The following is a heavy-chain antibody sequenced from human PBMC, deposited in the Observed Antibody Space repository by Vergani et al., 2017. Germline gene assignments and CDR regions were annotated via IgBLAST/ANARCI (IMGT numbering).Heavy chain of an antibody. J-gene: IGHJ4*02. CDR3: ARGGIYGDYLDFDY. D-gene: IGHD4-17*01. CDR2: IYYTGST. Sequence: QVQLQESGPGLVKPSETLSLTCTVSGGSVSSGSYYWSWNRQPPGKGLEWIGYIYYTGSTNYNPSLKSRVTISVDTSKNQFSLKLSSVTAADTAVYYCARGGIYGDYLDFDYWGQGTLVTVSS. CDR1: GGSVSSGSYY. V-gene: IGHV4-61*01.